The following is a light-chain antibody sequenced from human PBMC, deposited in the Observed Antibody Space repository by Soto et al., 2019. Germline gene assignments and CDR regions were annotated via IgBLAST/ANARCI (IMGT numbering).Light chain of an antibody. CDR3: SSYTSGSTKV. V-gene: IGLV2-14*01. J-gene: IGLJ1*01. CDR2: EVS. CDR1: SSDVGGYNY. Sequence: QSVLTQPASVSGSPGQSITISCTGTSSDVGGYNYVSWYQQHPGKAPKLMIYEVSNRPSGVSNRFSGSKSGNTASLTISGLQAEDEADYYCSSYTSGSTKVFGTGTKVT.